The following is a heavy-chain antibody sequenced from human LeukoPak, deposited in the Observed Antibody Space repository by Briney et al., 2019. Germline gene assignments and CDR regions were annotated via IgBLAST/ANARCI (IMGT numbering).Heavy chain of an antibody. J-gene: IGHJ5*02. CDR2: ISAYNGNT. Sequence: ASVKVSCKASGYTFTSYGISLVRQAPGQGLEWMGWISAYNGNTNYAQKLQGRVTMTTDTSTSTAYMELRSLRSADTAVYYCARWDDSRPWFDPWGQGTLVTVSS. CDR3: ARWDDSRPWFDP. D-gene: IGHD3-22*01. V-gene: IGHV1-18*01. CDR1: GYTFTSYG.